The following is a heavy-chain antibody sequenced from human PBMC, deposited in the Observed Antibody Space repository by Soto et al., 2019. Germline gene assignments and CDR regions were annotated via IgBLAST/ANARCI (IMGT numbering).Heavy chain of an antibody. CDR1: GGSFSGYY. Sequence: SETLSLTCAVYGGSFSGYYWSWIRQPPGKGLERIGEINHSGSTNYNPSLKSRVTISVDTSKNQFSLKLSSVTAADTAVYYCARAGRYYYDSSGYPNWFDPWGQGTLVTVSS. D-gene: IGHD3-22*01. J-gene: IGHJ5*02. CDR3: ARAGRYYYDSSGYPNWFDP. V-gene: IGHV4-34*01. CDR2: INHSGST.